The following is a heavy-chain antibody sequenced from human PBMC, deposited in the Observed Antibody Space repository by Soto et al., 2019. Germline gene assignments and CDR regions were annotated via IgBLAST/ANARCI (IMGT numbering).Heavy chain of an antibody. CDR2: IYYSGST. Sequence: QLQLQESGPGLVKPSETLSLTCTVSGGSISSSSYYWGWIRQPPGKGLEWIGSIYYSGSTYYNPSLKSRVTISVDTSKNQFSLKLSSVTAADTAVYYCAREVVTANPFDYWGQGTLVTVSS. CDR1: GGSISSSSYY. J-gene: IGHJ4*02. CDR3: AREVVTANPFDY. D-gene: IGHD2-21*02. V-gene: IGHV4-39*02.